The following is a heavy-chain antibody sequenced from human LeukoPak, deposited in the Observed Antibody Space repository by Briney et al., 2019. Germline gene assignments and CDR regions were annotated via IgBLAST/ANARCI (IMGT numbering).Heavy chain of an antibody. CDR3: ARVGLYYDFWSGYPGWFDP. Sequence: ASVKVSCKASGYTFTSYDINWVRQATGQGLEWMGWMNPNSGNTGYAQKFQGRVTIIRNTSISTAYMELSSLRSEDTAVYYCARVGLYYDFWSGYPGWFDPWGQGTLVTVSS. CDR1: GYTFTSYD. V-gene: IGHV1-8*03. J-gene: IGHJ5*02. D-gene: IGHD3-3*01. CDR2: MNPNSGNT.